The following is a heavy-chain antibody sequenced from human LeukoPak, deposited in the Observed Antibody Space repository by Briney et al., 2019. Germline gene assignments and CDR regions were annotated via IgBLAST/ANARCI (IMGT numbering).Heavy chain of an antibody. V-gene: IGHV1-69*13. CDR1: GGTFSSYA. CDR3: ARSNWNELNFDY. D-gene: IGHD1-20*01. J-gene: IGHJ4*02. CDR2: IIPIFGTA. Sequence: ASVKVSCKASGGTFSSYAISWVRQAPGQGLEWMGGIIPIFGTANYAQKFQGRVTITADESTSTAYMELSSLRSEDTAVYYCARSNWNELNFDYWGQGTLVTVSS.